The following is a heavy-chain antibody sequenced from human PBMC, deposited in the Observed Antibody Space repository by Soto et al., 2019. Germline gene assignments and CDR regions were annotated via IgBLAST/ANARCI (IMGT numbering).Heavy chain of an antibody. V-gene: IGHV3-23*01. CDR1: GFTFSSYA. Sequence: GGSLRLSCAASGFTFSSYAMSWVRQAPGKGLEWVSAISGSGGSTYYADSVKSRFTISRDNSKNTLYLQMNSLRAEDTAVYYCAREYYDFWSGYFPNFDYWGQGTLVTVSS. CDR3: AREYYDFWSGYFPNFDY. CDR2: ISGSGGST. D-gene: IGHD3-3*01. J-gene: IGHJ4*02.